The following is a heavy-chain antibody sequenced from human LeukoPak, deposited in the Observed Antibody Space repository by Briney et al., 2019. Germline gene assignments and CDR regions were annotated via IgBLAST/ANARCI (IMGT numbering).Heavy chain of an antibody. CDR3: ARDYYGSGSYYNRGLGWIDP. V-gene: IGHV1-2*02. D-gene: IGHD3-10*01. CDR2: INPNSGGT. J-gene: IGHJ5*02. CDR1: GYTFTGYY. Sequence: ASVKVSCKASGYTFTGYYMHWVRQAPGQGLEWMGWINPNSGGTNYAQKFQGGVTMTRDTSISTAYMELSRLRSVDTAVYYCARDYYGSGSYYNRGLGWIDPWGQGTLVTVSS.